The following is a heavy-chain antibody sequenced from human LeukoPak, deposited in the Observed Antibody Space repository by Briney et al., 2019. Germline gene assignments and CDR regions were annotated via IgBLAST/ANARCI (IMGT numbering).Heavy chain of an antibody. Sequence: ASVKVSCKASGYTFTGYYMHWVRQAPGQGLEWVGRINPNSGGTNYAQKFQGRVTMTRDTSISTAYMELSRLRSDDTAVYYCARGRFDSSSSDYWGQGTLVTVSS. CDR2: INPNSGGT. J-gene: IGHJ4*02. CDR1: GYTFTGYY. V-gene: IGHV1-2*06. D-gene: IGHD6-6*01. CDR3: ARGRFDSSSSDY.